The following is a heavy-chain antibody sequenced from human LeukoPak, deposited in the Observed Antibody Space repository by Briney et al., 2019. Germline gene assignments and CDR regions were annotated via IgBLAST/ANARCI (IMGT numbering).Heavy chain of an antibody. CDR3: ARDRNMVRGEGFDY. CDR2: IYHSGTT. V-gene: IGHV4-39*02. J-gene: IGHJ4*02. D-gene: IGHD3-10*01. Sequence: SETLSLTCTVSGGSISSSSYYWGWIRQPPGKGLEWIGSIYHSGTTYYNPSVKSRVTISVDTSKNHFSLKLSSVTAADTAVYYCARDRNMVRGEGFDYWGQGTLVTVSS. CDR1: GGSISSSSYY.